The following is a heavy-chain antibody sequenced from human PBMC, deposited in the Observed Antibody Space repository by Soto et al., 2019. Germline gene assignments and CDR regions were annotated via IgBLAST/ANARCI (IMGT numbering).Heavy chain of an antibody. CDR2: IYWDDDK. CDR3: AHIFDFDWVWAFEY. D-gene: IGHD3-9*01. CDR1: GFSLDTSGVG. J-gene: IGHJ4*02. V-gene: IGHV2-5*02. Sequence: QITLKESGPTLVKPTQTLTLTCTFSGFSLDTSGVGVGWIRQPPGKPLEWLALIYWDDDKRYSPSLNSRLTITKDTSKNQVVLRMTNVDPVDTATYYGAHIFDFDWVWAFEYWGQGARVTVSS.